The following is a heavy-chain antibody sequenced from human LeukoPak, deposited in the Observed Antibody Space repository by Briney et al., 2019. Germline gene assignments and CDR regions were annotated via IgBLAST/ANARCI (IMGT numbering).Heavy chain of an antibody. CDR3: ARGDIVVVPAAIGFDY. Sequence: PGGSLRLSCAASGFTFSDYYMSWIRQAPGKGLEWLSYISGESTFTNYADSVKGRFTIPRDNSKNTLYLQMNSLRAEDTAVYYCARGDIVVVPAAIGFDYWGQGTLVTVSS. V-gene: IGHV3-11*06. CDR1: GFTFSDYY. CDR2: ISGESTFT. J-gene: IGHJ4*02. D-gene: IGHD2-2*01.